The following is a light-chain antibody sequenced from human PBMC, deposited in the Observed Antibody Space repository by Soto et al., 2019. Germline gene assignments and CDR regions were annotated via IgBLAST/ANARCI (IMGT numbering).Light chain of an antibody. CDR1: QSVSGN. CDR3: QHYNNRPLT. J-gene: IGKJ4*01. CDR2: GAS. V-gene: IGKV3-15*01. Sequence: EILMTQSPGTLSVSPGERATLSCRASQSVSGNLAWYQQKPGQAPRLLIFGASTRATGIPARFSGSGSGTEFTLTISSLQSEDFAIYYCQHYNNRPLTFGGGTKVEIK.